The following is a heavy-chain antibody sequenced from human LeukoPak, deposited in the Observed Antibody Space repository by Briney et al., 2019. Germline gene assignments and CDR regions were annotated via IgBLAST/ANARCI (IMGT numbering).Heavy chain of an antibody. CDR2: ISYDRSNK. Sequence: GGSLRLSCAASGFSFSNYGMHWVRQAPGKGLEWVAVISYDRSNKFYTDSVKGRFTISRDNSKNTLYLQMNSLRAEDTAVYYCAKENYYGSGSQYYFDYWGQGTLVTVSS. CDR1: GFSFSNYG. D-gene: IGHD3-10*01. J-gene: IGHJ4*02. V-gene: IGHV3-30*18. CDR3: AKENYYGSGSQYYFDY.